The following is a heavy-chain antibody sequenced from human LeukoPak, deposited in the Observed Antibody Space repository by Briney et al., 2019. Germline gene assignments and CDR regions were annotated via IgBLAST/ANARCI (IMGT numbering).Heavy chain of an antibody. CDR3: VRDWHPTAPVTLDNYYYYGMDV. D-gene: IGHD4-17*01. CDR2: VSNDGGKK. V-gene: IGHV3-30-3*01. J-gene: IGHJ6*02. CDR1: AFTFSDYA. Sequence: GGTLRLSCAASAFTFSDYAMHWVCHAPRKGLERVAVVSNDGGKKYYADSTKGRFSISRDNSRNTLYVQVTGLRPEDTAVYYWVRDWHPTAPVTLDNYYYYGMDVWGHGTTVTVSS.